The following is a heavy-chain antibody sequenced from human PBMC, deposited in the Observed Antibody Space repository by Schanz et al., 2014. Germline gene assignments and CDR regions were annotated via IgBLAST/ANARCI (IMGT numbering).Heavy chain of an antibody. CDR3: ARDPNSVNEIDY. CDR1: GFTFSDHW. V-gene: IGHV3-7*03. Sequence: VQLVESGGALVQPGGSLRLSCSASGFTFSDHWMSWVRQPPGKGLEWVANIKGDSSEKNYVDSVKGRFTLSRDNAKKTMDLQMNSLRVEDTAVYYCARDPNSVNEIDYWGQGTQVTVSS. CDR2: IKGDSSEK. D-gene: IGHD5-12*01. J-gene: IGHJ4*02.